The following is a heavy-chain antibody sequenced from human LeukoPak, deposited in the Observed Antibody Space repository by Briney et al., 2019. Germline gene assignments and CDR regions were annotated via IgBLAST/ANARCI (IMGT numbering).Heavy chain of an antibody. CDR2: ISAYNGDT. J-gene: IGHJ4*02. CDR3: ARNSRLYDY. D-gene: IGHD2/OR15-2a*01. CDR1: GYTFISYG. Sequence: VASVKVSCKASGYTFISYGITWVRQAPGQGLEWMGWISAYNGDTKYAQKLQGRVTMTTDTSTSTAYMELRSLRSDDTAVYYCARNSRLYDYWGQGTLVTVSS. V-gene: IGHV1-18*01.